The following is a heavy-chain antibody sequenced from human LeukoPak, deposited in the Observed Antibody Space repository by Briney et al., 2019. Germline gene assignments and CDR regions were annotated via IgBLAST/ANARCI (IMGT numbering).Heavy chain of an antibody. V-gene: IGHV1-46*01. CDR3: AREDYGGRVGY. CDR2: INPSGGST. Sequence: ASVKVSCKASGYTFTSYYMHWVRQAPGQGLEWMGIINPSGGSTSYAQKFQGRVTMTRDMSTSTVYMELSSLRSEDTAVYYCAREDYGGRVGYWGQGTLVTVSS. J-gene: IGHJ4*02. D-gene: IGHD4-17*01. CDR1: GYTFTSYY.